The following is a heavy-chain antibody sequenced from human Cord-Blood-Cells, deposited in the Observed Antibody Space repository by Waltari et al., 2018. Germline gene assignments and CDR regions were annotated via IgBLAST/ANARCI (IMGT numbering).Heavy chain of an antibody. D-gene: IGHD7-27*01. CDR3: ARSNWGICFDY. CDR2: ISSSSSYI. CDR1: GFTFSSYS. Sequence: ELQLVESGGGLVKPGGSLRLSCAASGFTFSSYSMNWVRQAPGKGLECVSSISSSSSYIYYADSVKGRFTISRDNAKNSLYLQMNSLRAEDTAVYYCARSNWGICFDYWGQGTLVTVSS. V-gene: IGHV3-21*01. J-gene: IGHJ4*02.